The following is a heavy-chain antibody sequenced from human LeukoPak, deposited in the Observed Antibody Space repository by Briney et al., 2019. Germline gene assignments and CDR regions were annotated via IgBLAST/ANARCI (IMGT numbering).Heavy chain of an antibody. J-gene: IGHJ6*03. CDR1: GFTFSSYV. V-gene: IGHV3-30*04. Sequence: GGSLRLSCAASGFTFSSYVMHWVRQAPGKGLEWVAIISYDGSNEYYADSVKGRFTISRDNSKNTLYLQMNSLRAEDTAVYYCARESYYGSGSYDYYYMDVWGKGTTVTISS. CDR3: ARESYYGSGSYDYYYMDV. D-gene: IGHD3-10*01. CDR2: ISYDGSNE.